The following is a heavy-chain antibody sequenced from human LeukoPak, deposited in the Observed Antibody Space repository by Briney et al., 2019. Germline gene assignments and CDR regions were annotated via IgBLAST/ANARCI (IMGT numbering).Heavy chain of an antibody. V-gene: IGHV1-18*04. J-gene: IGHJ4*02. CDR2: ISAYNGNT. Sequence: ASVKVSCKASGYTFTIYGISWVRQAPGQGLEWMGWISAYNGNTNYAQKLQGRVTMTTDTSTSTAYMELRSLRSDDTAVYYCARGDCSSTSCYGGLDYWGQGTLVTVSS. D-gene: IGHD2-2*01. CDR3: ARGDCSSTSCYGGLDY. CDR1: GYTFTIYG.